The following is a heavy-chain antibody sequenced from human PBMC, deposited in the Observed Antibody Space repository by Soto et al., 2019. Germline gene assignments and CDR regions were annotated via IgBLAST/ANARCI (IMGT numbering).Heavy chain of an antibody. CDR1: GGTFSSYA. D-gene: IGHD5-18*01. V-gene: IGHV1-69*06. CDR2: IIPIFGTA. Sequence: QVQLVQSGAEVKKPGSSVKVSCKASGGTFSSYAISWVRQAPGQGLEWMGGIIPIFGTANYAQKFQGRVTITADKSTSTAYMELSSLRSEDTAVYYCASTTFGVDTAMILYFPHWGQGTLVTVSS. CDR3: ASTTFGVDTAMILYFPH. J-gene: IGHJ1*01.